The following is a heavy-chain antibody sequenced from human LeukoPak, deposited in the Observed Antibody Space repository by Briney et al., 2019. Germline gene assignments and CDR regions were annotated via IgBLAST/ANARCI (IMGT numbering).Heavy chain of an antibody. Sequence: ASVKVSCKASGYTFTSYYMHWVRQALGQGLEWMGIINPSGGSTSYAQKFQGRVTMTRDMSTSTVYMELSSLRAEDRAVYYCAGEPTSSGYDSTYYFDYWGQGTLVTVSS. CDR1: GYTFTSYY. CDR2: INPSGGST. V-gene: IGHV1-46*01. D-gene: IGHD5-12*01. CDR3: AGEPTSSGYDSTYYFDY. J-gene: IGHJ4*02.